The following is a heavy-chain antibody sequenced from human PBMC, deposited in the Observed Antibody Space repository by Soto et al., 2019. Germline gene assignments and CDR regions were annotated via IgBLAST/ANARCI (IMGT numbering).Heavy chain of an antibody. CDR3: AKVNGGMDV. V-gene: IGHV3-23*01. D-gene: IGHD3-16*01. J-gene: IGHJ6*04. CDR1: GFTFSSYA. Sequence: GGSMRLSCAASGFTFSSYARSLVRQAPGKGLEWVSAISGSGGSTYYADSVKGRFTISRDNSKNTLYLQMNSLRAEDTAVYYCAKVNGGMDVWGKGTTVTVSS. CDR2: ISGSGGST.